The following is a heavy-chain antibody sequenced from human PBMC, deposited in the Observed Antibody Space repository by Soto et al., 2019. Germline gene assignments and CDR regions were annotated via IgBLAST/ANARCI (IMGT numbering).Heavy chain of an antibody. Sequence: EVQLLESGGGLVQPGGSLRLSCAASGFTFSIYAMSWVRQAPGKGLEWVSAISSSSSSILYADSVKGRFTISRDNAQNSLYLQMDGLKAGDTAVYYCATDGGYYDTTGYYNDFWGPGTLVTVSS. CDR2: ISSSSSSI. V-gene: IGHV3-48*04. D-gene: IGHD3-22*01. J-gene: IGHJ4*02. CDR3: ATDGGYYDTTGYYNDF. CDR1: GFTFSIYA.